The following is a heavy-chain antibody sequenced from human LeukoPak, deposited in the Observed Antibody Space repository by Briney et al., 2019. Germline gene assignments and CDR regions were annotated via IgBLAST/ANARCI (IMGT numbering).Heavy chain of an antibody. CDR3: ARAKRLLEGPKGFDY. D-gene: IGHD3-3*01. CDR2: IYYSGST. Sequence: SETLSLTCTVSGGSISKNYWSWIRQPPGKGLEWIGYIYYSGSTYYNPSLKSRVTIPVDRSKNQFSLKLSSVTAADTAVYYCARAKRLLEGPKGFDYWGQGTLVTVSS. J-gene: IGHJ4*02. V-gene: IGHV4-59*12. CDR1: GGSISKNY.